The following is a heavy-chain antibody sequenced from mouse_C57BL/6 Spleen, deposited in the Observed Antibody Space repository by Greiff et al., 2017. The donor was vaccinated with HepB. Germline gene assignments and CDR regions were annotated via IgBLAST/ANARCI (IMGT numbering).Heavy chain of an antibody. CDR1: GFNIKDDY. J-gene: IGHJ2*01. CDR2: IDPENGDT. CDR3: TTYYDYDGYYFDY. V-gene: IGHV14-4*01. Sequence: DVQLQESGAELVRPGASVKLSCTASGFNIKDDYMHWVKQRPEQGLEWIGWIDPENGDTEYASKFQGKATITADTSSNTAYLQLSSLTSEDTAVYYCTTYYDYDGYYFDYWGQGTTLTVSS. D-gene: IGHD2-4*01.